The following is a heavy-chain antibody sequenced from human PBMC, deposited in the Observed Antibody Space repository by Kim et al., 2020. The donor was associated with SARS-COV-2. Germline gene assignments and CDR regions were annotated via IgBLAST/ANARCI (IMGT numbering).Heavy chain of an antibody. V-gene: IGHV3-21*01. Sequence: GKGRFTISRDNAKNSLYLKMNSLRAEDMAVYYCARGWYYDSSGYYYDFQHWGQGTLVTVSS. CDR3: ARGWYYDSSGYYYDFQH. J-gene: IGHJ1*01. D-gene: IGHD3-22*01.